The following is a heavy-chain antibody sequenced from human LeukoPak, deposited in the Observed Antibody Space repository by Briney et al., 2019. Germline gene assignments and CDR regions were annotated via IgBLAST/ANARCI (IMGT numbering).Heavy chain of an antibody. CDR3: ARVREARGVIIQYYFDY. CDR1: GGSISSYY. J-gene: IGHJ4*02. Sequence: SETLSLTCTVSGGSISSYYWSWIRQPPGKGLEWIGYIYYSGSTNYNPSLKSRVTISVDTSKNQFSLKLSSVTAADTAVYYCARVREARGVIIQYYFDYWGQGTLVTVSS. V-gene: IGHV4-59*01. CDR2: IYYSGST. D-gene: IGHD3-10*01.